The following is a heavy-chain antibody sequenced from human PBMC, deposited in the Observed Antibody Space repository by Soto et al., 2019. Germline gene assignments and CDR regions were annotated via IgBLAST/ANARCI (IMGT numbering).Heavy chain of an antibody. D-gene: IGHD6-19*01. CDR3: AKARIAVAGTPYFDY. Sequence: PGGSLRLSCAASGFTFSSYGTHWVRQAPGKGLEWVAVISYDGSNKYYADSAKGRFTISRDNSKNTLYLQMNSLRAEDTAVYYCAKARIAVAGTPYFDYWGQGTLVTVSS. CDR2: ISYDGSNK. CDR1: GFTFSSYG. V-gene: IGHV3-30*18. J-gene: IGHJ4*02.